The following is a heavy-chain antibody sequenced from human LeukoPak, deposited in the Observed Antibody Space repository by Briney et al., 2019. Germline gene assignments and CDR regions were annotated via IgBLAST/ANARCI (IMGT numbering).Heavy chain of an antibody. CDR3: ARDPHPYYYDSSGYYCDY. J-gene: IGHJ4*02. CDR1: GXTXXTYX. V-gene: IGHV3-48*01. CDR2: XSSSSSTI. D-gene: IGHD3-22*01. Sequence: GXTXXTYXXNWVRQAPGKGLEXXSYXSSSSSTIYYADSVKGRFTISRDNAKNSLYLQMNSLRAEDTAVYYCARDPHPYYYDSSGYYCDYWGQGTLVTVSS.